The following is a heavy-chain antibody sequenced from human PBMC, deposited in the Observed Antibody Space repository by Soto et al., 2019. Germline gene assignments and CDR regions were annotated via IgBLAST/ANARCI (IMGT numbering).Heavy chain of an antibody. CDR3: ARGLAVADYYGMDV. J-gene: IGHJ6*02. CDR2: INPILDIK. D-gene: IGHD6-19*01. V-gene: IGHV1-69*02. Sequence: QVQLVPSGAEVKKPGSSVRVSCKASGDSFSSSTINWVRQAPGQGLEWMGKINPILDIKNYAQKFESRVTIIADKSTSTAYMELSGLRSDDTGVYYCARGLAVADYYGMDVWGQGTTFTVCS. CDR1: GDSFSSST.